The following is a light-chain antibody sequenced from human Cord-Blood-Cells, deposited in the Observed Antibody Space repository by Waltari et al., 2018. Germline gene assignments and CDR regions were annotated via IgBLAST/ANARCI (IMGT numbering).Light chain of an antibody. J-gene: IGLJ2*01. CDR3: CSYAGSSTVV. V-gene: IGLV2-23*01. CDR1: SSDVGSYNL. CDR2: EGS. Sequence: QSALTQPASVSGSPGQSITISCTGISSDVGSYNLVSWYQQHPGQAPKLMIYEGSKRPSGVSNRFSGSKSGNTASLTISGLQAEDEADYYCCSYAGSSTVVFGGGTKLTVL.